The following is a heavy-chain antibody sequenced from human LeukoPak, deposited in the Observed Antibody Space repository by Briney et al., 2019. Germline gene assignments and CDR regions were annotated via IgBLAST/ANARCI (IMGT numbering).Heavy chain of an antibody. Sequence: PGGSLRLSCAASGFTFSSYSMNWVRQAPGKGLEWVSSISSSSSYIYYADSVKGRFTISRDNAKNSLYLQMNSLRAEDTAVYYCARDRFGYYHMDVWGKGTTVTVSS. CDR3: ARDRFGYYHMDV. D-gene: IGHD3-10*01. CDR2: ISSSSSYI. J-gene: IGHJ6*03. CDR1: GFTFSSYS. V-gene: IGHV3-21*01.